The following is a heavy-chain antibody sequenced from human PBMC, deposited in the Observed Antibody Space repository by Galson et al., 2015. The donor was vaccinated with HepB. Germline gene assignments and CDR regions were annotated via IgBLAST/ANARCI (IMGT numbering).Heavy chain of an antibody. Sequence: SLRLSCAASGFTFSSYAMSWVRQAPGKGLEWVSAISGSGGSTYYADSVKGRFTISRDNSKNTLYLQMNSLRAEDTAVYYCAKDQGFGELLYRGGFDYWGQGTLVTVSS. CDR1: GFTFSSYA. CDR2: ISGSGGST. D-gene: IGHD3-10*01. J-gene: IGHJ4*02. CDR3: AKDQGFGELLYRGGFDY. V-gene: IGHV3-23*01.